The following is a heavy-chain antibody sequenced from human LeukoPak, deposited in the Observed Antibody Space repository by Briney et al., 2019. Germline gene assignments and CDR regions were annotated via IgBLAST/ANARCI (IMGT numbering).Heavy chain of an antibody. CDR2: ISYDGSNK. CDR3: AKSRVSPAGTDAFDI. CDR1: GFTFSSYG. D-gene: IGHD6-13*01. V-gene: IGHV3-30*18. J-gene: IGHJ3*02. Sequence: GGSLRLSCAASGFTFSSYGMHWVRQAPGKGLEWVAVISYDGSNKYYADSVKGRFTISRDNSKNTLYLQMNSLRAEDTAVYYCAKSRVSPAGTDAFDIWGQGTMVTVSS.